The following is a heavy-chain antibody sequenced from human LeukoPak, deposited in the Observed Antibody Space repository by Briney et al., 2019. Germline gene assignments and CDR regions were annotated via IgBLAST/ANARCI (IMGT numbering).Heavy chain of an antibody. D-gene: IGHD2-15*01. CDR1: GFTFSSYA. V-gene: IGHV3-23*01. CDR3: AKARYCSGGSCCFDY. Sequence: GGSLRLSCGASGFTFSSYAMNWVRQAPGKGLEWVSGISGSGSSTYYADSVKGRFTISRDNSKNTLYLQMNSLRAEDTAIYYCAKARYCSGGSCCFDYWGQGTLVTVSS. J-gene: IGHJ4*02. CDR2: ISGSGSST.